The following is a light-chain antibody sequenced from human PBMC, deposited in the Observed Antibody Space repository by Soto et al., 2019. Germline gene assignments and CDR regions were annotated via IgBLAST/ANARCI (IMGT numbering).Light chain of an antibody. Sequence: QSVLTQPRSVSGSPGQSVTISCTGATSDVGGSDYVSWYQHHPGKAPEIMLYDVNKRPSGVPDSFSGSKSGTTASLTISGLQTEDEADYYCCSYAGSSTLIFGGGTKVTVL. V-gene: IGLV2-11*01. CDR3: CSYAGSSTLI. CDR2: DVN. CDR1: TSDVGGSDY. J-gene: IGLJ2*01.